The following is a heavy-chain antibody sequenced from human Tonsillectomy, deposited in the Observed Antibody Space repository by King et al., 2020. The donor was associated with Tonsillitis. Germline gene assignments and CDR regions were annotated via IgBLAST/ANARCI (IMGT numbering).Heavy chain of an antibody. Sequence: VQLVESGGGVVQPGRSLRLSCAASGFTFSDYGMHWVRQAPGKGLEWVALISFDGSGRYYADSVKGRFTISRDKSKNTLYLQMNSLRDEDMAVYYCATEAWASAGGGSEMLDWGQGTLVTVSS. CDR1: GFTFSDYG. V-gene: IGHV3-33*05. D-gene: IGHD5-24*01. J-gene: IGHJ4*02. CDR3: ATEAWASAGGGSEMLD. CDR2: ISFDGSGR.